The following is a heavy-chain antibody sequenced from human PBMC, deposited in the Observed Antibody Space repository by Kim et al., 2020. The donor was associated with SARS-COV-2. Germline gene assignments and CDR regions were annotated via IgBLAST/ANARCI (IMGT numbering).Heavy chain of an antibody. V-gene: IGHV3-33*01. CDR3: ARARASYYYYLAY. J-gene: IGHJ4*02. CDR1: GVTFSGYG. Sequence: GGSLRLSCAASGVTFSGYGMHWVRQAPGKGLEWVAVIWYDGSNKYYADSVKGRFTVSRDNSKSTPSLQKNSLRAEDKAVYYCARARASYYYYLAYWVQGT. D-gene: IGHD1-26*01. CDR2: IWYDGSNK.